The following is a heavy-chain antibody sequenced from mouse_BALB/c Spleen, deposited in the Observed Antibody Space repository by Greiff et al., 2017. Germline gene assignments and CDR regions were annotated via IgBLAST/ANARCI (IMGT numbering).Heavy chain of an antibody. J-gene: IGHJ2*01. Sequence: EVKLVESGGGLVKPGGSLKLSCAASGFTFSSYAMSWVRQTPEKRLEWVASISSGGSTYYPDSVKGRFTISRDNARNILYLQMSSLRSEDTAMYYCAGFITTATLDYWGQGTTLTVSS. D-gene: IGHD1-2*01. CDR2: ISSGGST. CDR1: GFTFSSYA. CDR3: AGFITTATLDY. V-gene: IGHV5-6-5*01.